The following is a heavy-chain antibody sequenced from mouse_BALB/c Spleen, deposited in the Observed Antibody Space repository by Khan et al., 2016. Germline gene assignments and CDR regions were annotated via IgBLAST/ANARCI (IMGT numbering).Heavy chain of an antibody. Sequence: VQLQQSGPELMKPGASVKISCKASGYSFTSYYMHWVKQSHGKSLEWIGYIDPFNGGTSYNQKFKGKATLTVDKSSSTAYMHLSSLTSEDSAVXYCASSTQSFYAMDYWGQGTSVTVCS. D-gene: IGHD1-1*01. CDR1: GYSFTSYY. V-gene: IGHV1S135*01. CDR3: ASSTQSFYAMDY. J-gene: IGHJ4*01. CDR2: IDPFNGGT.